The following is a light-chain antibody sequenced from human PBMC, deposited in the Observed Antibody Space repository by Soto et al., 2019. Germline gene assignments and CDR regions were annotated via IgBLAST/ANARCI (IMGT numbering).Light chain of an antibody. Sequence: EVVLTQSPGTLSLSPGERATLSCSASQSVSNNYLAWYPQKPGQGPRLLIFGSSDRATGIPDRFSGSGSGTDFLLTISRLEAEDFAVYYCQQYGSPPTYTFGQGTQLQIK. CDR1: QSVSNNY. J-gene: IGKJ2*01. CDR3: QQYGSPPTYT. CDR2: GSS. V-gene: IGKV3-20*01.